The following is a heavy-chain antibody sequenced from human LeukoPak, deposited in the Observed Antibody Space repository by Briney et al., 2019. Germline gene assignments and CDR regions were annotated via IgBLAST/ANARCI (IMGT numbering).Heavy chain of an antibody. J-gene: IGHJ4*02. D-gene: IGHD5-18*01. V-gene: IGHV3-7*05. Sequence: WVRQAPGKGLEWVANINQDGSEKTYVDSVKGRFTISRDNAKNSLYLQMNSLRAEDTAVYYCARGGYHFGYWGQGTLVTVSS. CDR2: INQDGSEK. CDR3: ARGGYHFGY.